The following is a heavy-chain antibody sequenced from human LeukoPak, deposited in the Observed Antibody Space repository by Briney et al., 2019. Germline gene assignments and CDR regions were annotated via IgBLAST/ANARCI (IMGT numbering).Heavy chain of an antibody. Sequence: PGGSLRLSCAASGFTFDDYAMHWVRQAPGKGLEWVSGISWNSGSIGYAGSVKGRFTVSRDNAKNSLYLQMNSLRAEDTALYYCAKAGPYSSSWYTPYFDYWGQGTLVTVSS. D-gene: IGHD6-13*01. CDR3: AKAGPYSSSWYTPYFDY. J-gene: IGHJ4*02. V-gene: IGHV3-9*01. CDR1: GFTFDDYA. CDR2: ISWNSGSI.